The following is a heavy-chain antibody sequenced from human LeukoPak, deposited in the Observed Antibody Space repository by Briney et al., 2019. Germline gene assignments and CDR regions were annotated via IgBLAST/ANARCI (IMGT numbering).Heavy chain of an antibody. D-gene: IGHD3-22*01. Sequence: GGSLRLSCTASGFTFGDYAMGWFRQAPGKGLEWVGFIRSKAYGGTTEYAASVKGRFTISRDDSKSIAYLQMNSLKTEDTAVYYCTRVVHYYDSSGYYIGDYWGQGTLVTVSS. CDR1: GFTFGDYA. V-gene: IGHV3-49*03. J-gene: IGHJ4*02. CDR2: IRSKAYGGTT. CDR3: TRVVHYYDSSGYYIGDY.